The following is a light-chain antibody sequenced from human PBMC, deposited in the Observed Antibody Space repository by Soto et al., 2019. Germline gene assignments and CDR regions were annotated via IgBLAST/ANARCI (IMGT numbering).Light chain of an antibody. Sequence: EIVLTQSPGTLSLSPGERATLSCRASQSVSSSYLAWYQQKPGQAPRRLICGASSRATGIPDRFSGSGSGTDFTLPISRLEPEDFAVYYCQHYGSSPYTFGQGTKLEIK. V-gene: IGKV3-20*01. CDR1: QSVSSSY. CDR3: QHYGSSPYT. J-gene: IGKJ2*01. CDR2: GAS.